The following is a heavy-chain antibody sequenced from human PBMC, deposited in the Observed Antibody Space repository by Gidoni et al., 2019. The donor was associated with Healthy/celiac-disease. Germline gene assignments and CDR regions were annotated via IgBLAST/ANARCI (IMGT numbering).Heavy chain of an antibody. J-gene: IGHJ4*02. CDR2: IYYSGST. CDR1: GGSISSSSYY. V-gene: IGHV4-39*01. CDR3: ARQGVTTAHY. Sequence: QLQLQESGPGMVKPSETLSLTCTVSGGSISSSSYYWGWLRQPPGTALEWIGSIYYSGSTSYNPSLKSRVTISVDTSKNQFSLKLSSVTAADTAVYYCARQGVTTAHYWGQGTLVTVSS. D-gene: IGHD4-4*01.